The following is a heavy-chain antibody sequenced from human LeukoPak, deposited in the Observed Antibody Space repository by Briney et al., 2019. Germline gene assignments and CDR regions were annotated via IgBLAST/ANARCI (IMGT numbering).Heavy chain of an antibody. CDR2: ISAYNGNT. Sequence: ASVKVSCKASGHTFTSYGISWVRQAPGQGLEWMGWISAYNGNTNYAQKLQGRVTMTTDTSTSTAYMELRSLRSDDTAVYYCARDYRVSWGTTDYFDYWGQGTLVTVSS. V-gene: IGHV1-18*01. J-gene: IGHJ4*02. CDR1: GHTFTSYG. D-gene: IGHD3-16*01. CDR3: ARDYRVSWGTTDYFDY.